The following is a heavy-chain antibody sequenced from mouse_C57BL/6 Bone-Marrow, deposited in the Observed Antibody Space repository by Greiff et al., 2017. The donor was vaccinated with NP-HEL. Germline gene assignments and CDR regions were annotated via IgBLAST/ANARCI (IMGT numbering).Heavy chain of an antibody. D-gene: IGHD2-1*01. CDR3: ARQRGKRGAMDY. Sequence: EVKVVESGGGLVKPGGSLKLSCAASGFTFSSYTMSWVRQTPEKRLEWVATISGGGGNTYYPDSVKGRFTISRDTAKNTLYLQMSSLRSEDTALYYCARQRGKRGAMDYWGQGTSVTVSS. J-gene: IGHJ4*01. V-gene: IGHV5-9*01. CDR1: GFTFSSYT. CDR2: ISGGGGNT.